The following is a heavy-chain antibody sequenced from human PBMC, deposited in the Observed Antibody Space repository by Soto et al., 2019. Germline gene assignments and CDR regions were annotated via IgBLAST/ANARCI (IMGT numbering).Heavy chain of an antibody. V-gene: IGHV2-5*02. CDR1: GFSLTTSGVG. CDR3: AHRVLRTVFGLVTTTAIYFDF. CDR2: IYWDDDK. D-gene: IGHD3-3*01. Sequence: KESGPTVVKPTETLTLTCTFSGFSLTTSGVGVGWVRQSPGNAPEWLALIYWDDDKRYSTSLKSRLTITKDTSKNQVVLTMANVDPADTATYYCAHRVLRTVFGLVTTTAIYFDFWGQGTPVVVSS. J-gene: IGHJ4*02.